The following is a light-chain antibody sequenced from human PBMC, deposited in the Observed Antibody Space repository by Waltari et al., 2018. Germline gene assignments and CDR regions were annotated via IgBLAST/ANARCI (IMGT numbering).Light chain of an antibody. V-gene: IGKV3-11*01. CDR1: QSVTSY. J-gene: IGKJ3*01. Sequence: EIVLTQSPATLSLSPGERATPSCRASQSVTSYLAWYQQKPGQAPRLLIYDTSTRATGIPARFSGSGSGTDFTLTINSLEPEDFAVYYCQQRSNWPPFTFGPGTKVHIK. CDR2: DTS. CDR3: QQRSNWPPFT.